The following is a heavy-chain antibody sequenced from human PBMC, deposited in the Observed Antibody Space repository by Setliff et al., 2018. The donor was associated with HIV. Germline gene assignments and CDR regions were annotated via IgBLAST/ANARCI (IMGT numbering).Heavy chain of an antibody. V-gene: IGHV4-38-2*01. Sequence: PSETLSLTCAVSGYSISSGYYWGWIRQPPGKGLEWIGSIYHSGSIYYNPSLKSRATISIDTSKNQLSLKLRSVTAADTAVYYCARIGSGWSVGWFDPWGQGTLVTVSS. J-gene: IGHJ5*02. D-gene: IGHD6-13*01. CDR2: IYHSGSI. CDR3: ARIGSGWSVGWFDP. CDR1: GYSISSGYY.